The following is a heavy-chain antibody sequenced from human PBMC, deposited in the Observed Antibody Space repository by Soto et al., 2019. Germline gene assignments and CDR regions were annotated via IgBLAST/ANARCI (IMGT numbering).Heavy chain of an antibody. CDR1: GGSISSGGYY. V-gene: IGHV4-31*03. Sequence: QVQLQESGPGLVKPSQTLSLTCTVSGGSISSGGYYWSWIRQHPGKGLEWIGYIYYSGSTYYNQSLKSRVTISVDTSKNQFSLKLSSVTAADTAVYYCARVGVVTATTVYFDYWGQGTLVTVSS. D-gene: IGHD2-21*02. CDR2: IYYSGST. J-gene: IGHJ4*02. CDR3: ARVGVVTATTVYFDY.